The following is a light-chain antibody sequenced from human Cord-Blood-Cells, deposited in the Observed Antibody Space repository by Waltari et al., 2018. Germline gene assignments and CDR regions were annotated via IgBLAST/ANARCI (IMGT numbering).Light chain of an antibody. CDR3: QQSYSTPPWT. CDR2: AAS. V-gene: IGKV1-39*01. CDR1: QSISSY. J-gene: IGKJ1*01. Sequence: DIQMTQSPSSLSASVGDRVTIPCRASQSISSYLNWYQQKPGKVPKLLIYAASSLQSGVPSRFSGSGSGTDFTLTISSLQPEDFATYYCQQSYSTPPWTFGQGTKVEIK.